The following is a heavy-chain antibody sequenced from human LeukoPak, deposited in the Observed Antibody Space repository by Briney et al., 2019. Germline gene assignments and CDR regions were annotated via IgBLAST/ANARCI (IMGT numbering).Heavy chain of an antibody. D-gene: IGHD2-15*01. V-gene: IGHV4-39*07. J-gene: IGHJ4*02. Sequence: PSETLSLTCTVSGGSISSSSYYWGWIRQPPGKGLEWIGSSYYIGSTYYNPSLKIRVTISVDTSKTQFSLKLSSVTAAATAVYYCARAKGVYCSGGSCYFFDYWGQGTLVTVSS. CDR1: GGSISSSSYY. CDR2: SYYIGST. CDR3: ARAKGVYCSGGSCYFFDY.